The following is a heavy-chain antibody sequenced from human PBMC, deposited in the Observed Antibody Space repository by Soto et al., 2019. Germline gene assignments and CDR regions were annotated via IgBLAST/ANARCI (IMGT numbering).Heavy chain of an antibody. CDR1: GGSFSGYY. CDR2: INHSGST. J-gene: IGHJ4*02. CDR3: ASSDRQDDY. Sequence: PSETLSLTCAVYGGSFSGYYWSWIRQPPGKGLEWIGEINHSGSTNYNPSLKSRVTISVDTSKNQFSLKLSSVTAADTAVYYCASSDRQDDYWGQGTLVTVSS. V-gene: IGHV4-34*01.